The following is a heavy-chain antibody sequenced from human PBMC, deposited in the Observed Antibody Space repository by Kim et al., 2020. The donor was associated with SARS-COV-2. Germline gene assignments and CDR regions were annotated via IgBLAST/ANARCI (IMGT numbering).Heavy chain of an antibody. CDR3: ARQWYYYVSSGYYYPFDY. Sequence: KRRVTISVDASKNQFSLKLSSVTAADTAMYYCARQWYYYVSSGYYYPFDYWGQGTLVTVSS. J-gene: IGHJ4*02. D-gene: IGHD3-22*01. V-gene: IGHV4-30-2*03.